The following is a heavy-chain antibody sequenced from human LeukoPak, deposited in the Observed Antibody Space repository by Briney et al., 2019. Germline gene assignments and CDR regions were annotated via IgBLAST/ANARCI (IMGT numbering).Heavy chain of an antibody. V-gene: IGHV1-46*01. D-gene: IGHD2-15*01. Sequence: ASVKVSCKASGYTFTSYYMHWARQAPGQGLEWMGIINPSGGSTSYAQKFQGRVTMTRDTSTSTVYMELSSLRSEDTAVYYCARDIVVVVAASRYYYYGMDVWGKGTTVTVSS. CDR3: ARDIVVVVAASRYYYYGMDV. J-gene: IGHJ6*04. CDR2: INPSGGST. CDR1: GYTFTSYY.